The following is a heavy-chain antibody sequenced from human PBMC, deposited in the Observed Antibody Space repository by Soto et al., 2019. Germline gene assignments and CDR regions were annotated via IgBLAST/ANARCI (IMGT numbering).Heavy chain of an antibody. CDR3: ERVVGATCTFDY. Sequence: QVQLQESGPGLVKPSETLSLTCTVSGGSISSYYWSWIRQPPGKGLEWIGYIYYSGSTNYNPSLKIRVTITVDTSKTQCSLKLSSVTAADTAVYYCERVVGATCTFDYWGQGTLVTVAS. CDR1: GGSISSYY. V-gene: IGHV4-59*08. D-gene: IGHD1-26*01. J-gene: IGHJ4*02. CDR2: IYYSGST.